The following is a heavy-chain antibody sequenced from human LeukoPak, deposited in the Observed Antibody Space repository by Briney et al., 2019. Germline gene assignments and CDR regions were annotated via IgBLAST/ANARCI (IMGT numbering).Heavy chain of an antibody. D-gene: IGHD3-10*01. CDR3: ARDQIGAYYGSGSYYKRLIGFDY. CDR2: MNPNSGGT. CDR1: GYTFTGYY. V-gene: IGHV1-2*02. Sequence: ASVKVSCKASGYTFTGYYMHWVGQAPGQGLEWMGWMNPNSGGTNYAQKFQGRVTMTRDTSISTAYMELSRLRSDDTAVYYCARDQIGAYYGSGSYYKRLIGFDYWGQGTLVTVSS. J-gene: IGHJ4*02.